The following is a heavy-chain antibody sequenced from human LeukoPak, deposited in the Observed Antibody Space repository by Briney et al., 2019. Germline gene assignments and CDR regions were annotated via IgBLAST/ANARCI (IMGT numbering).Heavy chain of an antibody. CDR1: GDSISSYY. Sequence: SETLSLTCTVSGDSISSYYWSWIRQPPGKGLEWIGYIYYSGSTNYNPSLKSRVTISVDTSKNQFSLKLSSVTAADTAVYYCARYDSSGYYSDNDAFDIWGQGTMVTVSS. D-gene: IGHD3-22*01. V-gene: IGHV4-59*01. CDR3: ARYDSSGYYSDNDAFDI. J-gene: IGHJ3*02. CDR2: IYYSGST.